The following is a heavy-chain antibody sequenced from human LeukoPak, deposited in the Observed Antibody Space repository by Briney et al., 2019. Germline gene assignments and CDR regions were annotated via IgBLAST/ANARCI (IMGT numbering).Heavy chain of an antibody. V-gene: IGHV3-48*04. CDR1: GFTFSTYS. Sequence: GGSLRLSCAASGFTFSTYSMDWVRQAPGKGLEWVSYISGSGSSIYYADSVKGRFTISRDNAKNSLYLQMNSLRGEGTAVYYCARDMGYCSSSNCYTYYLDYWGQGTLVTVSS. CDR2: ISGSGSSI. CDR3: ARDMGYCSSSNCYTYYLDY. J-gene: IGHJ4*02. D-gene: IGHD2-2*01.